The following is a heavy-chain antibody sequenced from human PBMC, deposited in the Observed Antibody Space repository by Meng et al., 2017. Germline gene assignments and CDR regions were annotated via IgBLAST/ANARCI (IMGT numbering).Heavy chain of an antibody. CDR1: GYTFTGYY. D-gene: IGHD2-15*01. J-gene: IGHJ3*02. Sequence: ASVKVSCKASGYTFTGYYMHWVRQAPGRGLEWMGWINPNSGGTNYAQKFQGRVTMTRDTSISTAYMELSRLRSDDTAVYYCATDRSYCSGGSCYSSFAFDIWGQGTMVTVSS. CDR3: ATDRSYCSGGSCYSSFAFDI. V-gene: IGHV1-2*02. CDR2: INPNSGGT.